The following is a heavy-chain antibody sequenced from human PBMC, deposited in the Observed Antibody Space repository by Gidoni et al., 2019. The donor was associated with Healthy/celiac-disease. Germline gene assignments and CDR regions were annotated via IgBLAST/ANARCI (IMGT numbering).Heavy chain of an antibody. Sequence: QVQLQQWGAGLLQPSETLSLTCAVYGGSFSGYYWSWIRQPPGKGLEWIGEINHSGSTNYNPSLKSRVTISVDTSKNQFSLKLSSVTAADTAVYYCARDFYDYIWGALDYWGQGTLVTVSS. V-gene: IGHV4-34*01. D-gene: IGHD3-16*01. CDR1: GGSFSGYY. CDR3: ARDFYDYIWGALDY. J-gene: IGHJ4*02. CDR2: INHSGST.